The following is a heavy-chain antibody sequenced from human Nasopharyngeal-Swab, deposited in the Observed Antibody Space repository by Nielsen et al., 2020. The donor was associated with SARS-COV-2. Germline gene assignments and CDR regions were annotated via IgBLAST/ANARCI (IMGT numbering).Heavy chain of an antibody. CDR1: GFTFSSYG. V-gene: IGHV3-33*01. J-gene: IGHJ3*02. Sequence: GGSLRLSCAASGFTFSSYGVHWVRQAPGKGLEWVAVIWYDGSNKYYADSVKGRFTISRDNSKNTLYLQMNSLRAEDTAVYYCARESVVTGMDDATDIWGQGTMVTVSS. D-gene: IGHD2-21*02. CDR3: ARESVVTGMDDATDI. CDR2: IWYDGSNK.